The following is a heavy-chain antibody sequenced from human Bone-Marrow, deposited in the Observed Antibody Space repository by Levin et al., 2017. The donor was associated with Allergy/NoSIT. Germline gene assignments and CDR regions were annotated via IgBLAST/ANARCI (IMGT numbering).Heavy chain of an antibody. CDR1: GYTFTSYY. Sequence: GESLKISCKASGYTFTSYYMHWVRQAPGQGLEWMGIINPSGGSTSYAQKFQGRVTMTRDTSTSTVYMELSSLRSEDTAVYYCARDIFRAHSRDTLWRPFDYWGQGTLVTVSS. CDR3: ARDIFRAHSRDTLWRPFDY. D-gene: IGHD3-10*01. CDR2: INPSGGST. J-gene: IGHJ4*02. V-gene: IGHV1-46*01.